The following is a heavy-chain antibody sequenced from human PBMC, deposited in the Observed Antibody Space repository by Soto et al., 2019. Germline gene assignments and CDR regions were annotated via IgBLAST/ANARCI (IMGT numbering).Heavy chain of an antibody. Sequence: PSETLSLTCTVSGGSISSSSYYWGWIRQPPGKGLEWIGSIYYSGSTYYNPSLKSRVTISVDTSKNQFPLKLSSVTAADTAVYYCARQAAGSIYYYYYYGMDVWGQGTTVTVSS. CDR1: GGSISSSSYY. V-gene: IGHV4-39*01. CDR2: IYYSGST. J-gene: IGHJ6*02. D-gene: IGHD6-13*01. CDR3: ARQAAGSIYYYYYYGMDV.